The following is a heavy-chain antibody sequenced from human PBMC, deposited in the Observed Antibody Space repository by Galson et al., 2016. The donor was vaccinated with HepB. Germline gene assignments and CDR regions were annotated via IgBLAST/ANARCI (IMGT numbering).Heavy chain of an antibody. CDR1: GFIFTSFE. Sequence: SLRLSCAASGFIFTSFEMRWVRQAPGKGLEWVAYINPGGETKYYADSVKGRFTISRDNAKKSQYLQMNSLRAEDTALYYCARDRYFDWLPHDAFDIWGQGTMVTVSS. D-gene: IGHD3-9*01. CDR2: INPGGETK. V-gene: IGHV3-48*03. CDR3: ARDRYFDWLPHDAFDI. J-gene: IGHJ3*02.